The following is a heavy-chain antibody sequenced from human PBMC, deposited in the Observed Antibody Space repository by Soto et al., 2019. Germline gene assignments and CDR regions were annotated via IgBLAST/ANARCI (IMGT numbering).Heavy chain of an antibody. J-gene: IGHJ4*02. V-gene: IGHV4-34*01. CDR3: ARDKITGRFHY. D-gene: IGHD2-8*02. CDR1: GGSFSGYY. Sequence: PSETLSLTCAVYGGSFSGYYWSWIRQPPGTGLEWIGEINHSGSTNYNPSLKSRVTISVDTSKNQFSLKLTSVTAADTAVYYCARDKITGRFHYGGQGTLVTVAS. CDR2: INHSGST.